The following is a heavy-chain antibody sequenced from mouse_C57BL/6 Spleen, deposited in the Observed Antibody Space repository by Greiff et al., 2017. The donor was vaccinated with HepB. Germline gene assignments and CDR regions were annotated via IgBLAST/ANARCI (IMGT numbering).Heavy chain of an antibody. V-gene: IGHV1-19*01. J-gene: IGHJ3*01. CDR2: INPYNGGT. CDR3: ARSRDYDGGTGFAY. CDR1: GYTFTDYY. D-gene: IGHD2-4*01. Sequence: VQLQQSGPVLVKPGASVKMSCKASGYTFTDYYMNWVKQSHGKSLEWIGVINPYNGGTSYNQKFKGKATLTVDKSSSTAYMELNSLTSEDSAVYYCARSRDYDGGTGFAYWGQGTLVTVSA.